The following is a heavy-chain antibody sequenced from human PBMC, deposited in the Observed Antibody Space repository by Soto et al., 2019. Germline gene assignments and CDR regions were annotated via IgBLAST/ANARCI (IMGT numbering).Heavy chain of an antibody. CDR1: GFSISSGYF. CDR3: ARDSSGYYWFDP. CDR2: IYHSGTT. J-gene: IGHJ5*02. D-gene: IGHD3-22*01. Sequence: SETLSLTGPVSGFSISSGYFWGCIRQPPGKGPEWLGSIYHSGTTYYSPSVRGRVTISVDTSKNQFSLKMSSVTAADTAVYYSARDSSGYYWFDPWGQGPLVTVSS. V-gene: IGHV4-38-2*02.